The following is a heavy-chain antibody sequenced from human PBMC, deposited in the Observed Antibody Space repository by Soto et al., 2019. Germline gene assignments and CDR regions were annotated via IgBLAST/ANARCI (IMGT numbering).Heavy chain of an antibody. CDR3: ARDGGRHSGGIDY. Sequence: QVQLVQPGAEVKKPGSSVKVSCKASGGTFSSYSINWVRQAPGQGVEWMGEIIPIFGTANYAQKFQGRVTITADESTSTAYMELSSLRSEYTAVYYCARDGGRHSGGIDYWGQGTLVTVSS. J-gene: IGHJ4*02. CDR2: IIPIFGTA. CDR1: GGTFSSYS. V-gene: IGHV1-69*01. D-gene: IGHD1-26*01.